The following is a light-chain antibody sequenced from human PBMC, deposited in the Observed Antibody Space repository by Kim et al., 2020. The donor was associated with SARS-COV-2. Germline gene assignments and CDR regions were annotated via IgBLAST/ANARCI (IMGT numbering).Light chain of an antibody. CDR1: NIGGNS. J-gene: IGLJ1*01. Sequence: SYELTQPPSVSVAPGQTARITCGGNNIGGNSVHWYQQKPGQAPVLVIYYDSDRPSGIPERFSGSNAATTATLTISRVEAGDEADYYCQVWDSDTDDYVFG. V-gene: IGLV3-21*04. CDR2: YDS. CDR3: QVWDSDTDDYV.